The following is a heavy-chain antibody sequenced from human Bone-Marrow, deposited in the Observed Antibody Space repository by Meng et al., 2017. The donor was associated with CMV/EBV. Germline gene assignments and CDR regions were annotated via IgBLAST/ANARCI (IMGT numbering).Heavy chain of an antibody. V-gene: IGHV1-18*01. D-gene: IGHD7-27*01. J-gene: IGHJ5*02. CDR3: ARDNWATPSNWLDP. CDR2: ISAYNGNT. CDR1: GYTFTSYG. Sequence: SGYTFTSYGISWVRQAPGQGLEWMGWISAYNGNTNYAQKLQGGVTMTTDTSTSTAYMELRSLSSDDTAVYYCARDNWATPSNWLDPWGQGTLVTVSS.